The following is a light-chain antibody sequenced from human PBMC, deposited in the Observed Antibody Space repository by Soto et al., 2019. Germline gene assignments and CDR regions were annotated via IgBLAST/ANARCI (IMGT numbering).Light chain of an antibody. CDR1: QGIRND. CDR2: AAS. V-gene: IGKV1-6*01. J-gene: IGKJ1*01. CDR3: LQDYNYLWT. Sequence: AIQMTQSPSSLSASVGDRVTITCRASQGIRNDLGWYQQKPGKAPKLLIYAASSLQSGVPSRFSGSGSGTDFTVTISSLQPEDFATYYCLQDYNYLWTFGLGTKVEIK.